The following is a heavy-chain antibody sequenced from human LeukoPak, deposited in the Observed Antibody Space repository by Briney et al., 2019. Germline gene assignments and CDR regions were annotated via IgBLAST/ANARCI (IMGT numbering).Heavy chain of an antibody. V-gene: IGHV3-23*01. CDR3: SRLRWLRLFDY. Sequence: GGSLRLSCAASRFSFSTFAMSWVRQAPGKGLEWVSTFSGSGGGTYYSDSVKGRFTISRDNSKNTLYLQMSSLRAEDTAVYYCSRLRWLRLFDYWGQGTLVTVSS. CDR1: RFSFSTFA. D-gene: IGHD5-12*01. CDR2: FSGSGGGT. J-gene: IGHJ4*02.